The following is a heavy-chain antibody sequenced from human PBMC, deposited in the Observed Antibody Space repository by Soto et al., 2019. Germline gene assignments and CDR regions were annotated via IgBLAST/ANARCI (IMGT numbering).Heavy chain of an antibody. D-gene: IGHD2-2*01. CDR1: GGSISSGGYY. J-gene: IGHJ5*02. CDR2: IYYSGST. CDR3: ARDRGIRDCSSTSCLIFDP. Sequence: QVQLQESGPGLVKPSQTLSLTCTVSGGSISSGGYYWSWIRQHPGKGLEWIGYIYYSGSTYYNPSLKSRVPISVDTSKNQFSLKLSSVTAADTAVYYCARDRGIRDCSSTSCLIFDPWGQGTLVTVSS. V-gene: IGHV4-31*03.